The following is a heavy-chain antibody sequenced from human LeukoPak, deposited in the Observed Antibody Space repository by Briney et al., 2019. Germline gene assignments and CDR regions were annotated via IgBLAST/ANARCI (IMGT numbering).Heavy chain of an antibody. V-gene: IGHV4-31*03. J-gene: IGHJ2*01. CDR1: GGSISSGGYY. CDR2: IYYSGST. CDR3: ASLAANWYFDL. Sequence: SETLSLTCTVSGGSISSGGYYWTWIRQHPGKGLEWIGYIYYSGSTYYNPSLKSRVTISIDTSKNQLSLNLNSVTAADTAVYYCASLAANWYFDLWGRGTLATVSS. D-gene: IGHD6-25*01.